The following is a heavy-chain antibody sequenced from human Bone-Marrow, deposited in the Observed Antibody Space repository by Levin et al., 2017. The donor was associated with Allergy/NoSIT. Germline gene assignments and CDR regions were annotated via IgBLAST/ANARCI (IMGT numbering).Heavy chain of an antibody. CDR3: VRVTGRFTLPGNNYFDS. Sequence: SETLSLTCTVSGGSFSSGDYYWSWIRQPAGKGLEWFGRISTSGVTNYNPSLAGRITMSLETSKNQLSLELTSVTATDTAAYFCVRVTGRFTLPGNNYFDSWGQGTLVTVSS. CDR1: GGSFSSGDYY. CDR2: ISTSGVT. J-gene: IGHJ4*02. D-gene: IGHD2-21*02. V-gene: IGHV4-61*02.